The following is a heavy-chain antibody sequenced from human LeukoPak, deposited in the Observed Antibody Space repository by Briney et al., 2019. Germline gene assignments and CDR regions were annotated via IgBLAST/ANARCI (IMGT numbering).Heavy chain of an antibody. Sequence: SVKVSCKASGGTFSSYAISWVRQAPGQGLEWMGGIIPIFGTTNYAQKFQGRVTITADESTSTAYMELSSLRSEDTAVYYCAREGLYYYDSSGYQKFDYWGQGTLVTVSS. CDR2: IIPIFGTT. V-gene: IGHV1-69*13. CDR3: AREGLYYYDSSGYQKFDY. CDR1: GGTFSSYA. D-gene: IGHD3-22*01. J-gene: IGHJ4*02.